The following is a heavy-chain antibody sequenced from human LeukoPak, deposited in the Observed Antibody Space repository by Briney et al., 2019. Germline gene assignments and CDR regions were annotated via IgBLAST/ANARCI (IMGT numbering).Heavy chain of an antibody. D-gene: IGHD6-13*01. J-gene: IGHJ4*02. Sequence: SETLSLTCTVSGCSISSSSYYWGWIRQPPGKGLEWIVSIYYSGSTYYNPSLKSRVTISVDTSKNQFSLKLSSVTAADTAVYYCARQSSSWWGDYWGQGTLVTVSS. V-gene: IGHV4-39*01. CDR2: IYYSGST. CDR1: GCSISSSSYY. CDR3: ARQSSSWWGDY.